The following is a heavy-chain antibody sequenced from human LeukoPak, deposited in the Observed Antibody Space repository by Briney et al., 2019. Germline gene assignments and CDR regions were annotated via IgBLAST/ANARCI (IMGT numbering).Heavy chain of an antibody. Sequence: ASVKVSCKASGYTFTSYGISWVRQAPGQGLEWMGWISAYNGNTNYAQKLQGRVTMTTDTSTSTAYMELRSLRSDDTAVYYCARDRRIIAAAGTVDYWGQGTLVTVSS. V-gene: IGHV1-18*01. D-gene: IGHD6-13*01. CDR2: ISAYNGNT. CDR1: GYTFTSYG. CDR3: ARDRRIIAAAGTVDY. J-gene: IGHJ4*02.